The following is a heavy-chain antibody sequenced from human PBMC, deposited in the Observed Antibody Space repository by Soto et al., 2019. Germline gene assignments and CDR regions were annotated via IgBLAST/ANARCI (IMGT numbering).Heavy chain of an antibody. CDR1: GGSISSGGYY. CDR3: ARELYSNNWFDP. D-gene: IGHD6-13*01. V-gene: IGHV4-31*03. Sequence: SETLSLTCTVSGGSISSGGYYGSWIRQHPGKGLEWIGYIYYSGSTYYNPSLKSRVTISVDTSKNQFSLKLSSVTAADTAVYYCARELYSNNWFDPWGQGTLVTVSS. J-gene: IGHJ5*02. CDR2: IYYSGST.